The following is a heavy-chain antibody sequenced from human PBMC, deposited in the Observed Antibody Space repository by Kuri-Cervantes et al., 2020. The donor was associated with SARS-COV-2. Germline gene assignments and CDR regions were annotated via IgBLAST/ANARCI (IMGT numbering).Heavy chain of an antibody. CDR3: ARSAVSGNLYTYALGV. V-gene: IGHV4-39*01. Sequence: GSLRLSCSLSRCSISSRSYYWGWIRQSPEKGLEWIGFMYSSGTTSYNPSLRSRITIFVDTSRRQFSLKLRSVTAADTAVYYCARSAVSGNLYTYALGVWGQGTSVTVSS. CDR2: MYSSGTT. J-gene: IGHJ6*02. D-gene: IGHD6-19*01. CDR1: RCSISSRSYY.